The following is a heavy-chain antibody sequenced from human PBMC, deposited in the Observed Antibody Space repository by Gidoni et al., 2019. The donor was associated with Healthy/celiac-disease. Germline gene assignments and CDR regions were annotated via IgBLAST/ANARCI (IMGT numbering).Heavy chain of an antibody. D-gene: IGHD3-22*01. V-gene: IGHV4-30-2*01. CDR1: GGSISRGGYS. CDR2: IYHSGST. CDR3: ARGPSSGYYYGDAFDI. Sequence: QLQLQESGSGLVKPSQTLSLTCAVSGGSISRGGYSWSWIRQPPGKGLEWIGYIYHSGSTYYNPSLKSRVTISVDRSKNQFSLKLSSVTAADTAVYYCARGPSSGYYYGDAFDIWGQGTMVTVSS. J-gene: IGHJ3*02.